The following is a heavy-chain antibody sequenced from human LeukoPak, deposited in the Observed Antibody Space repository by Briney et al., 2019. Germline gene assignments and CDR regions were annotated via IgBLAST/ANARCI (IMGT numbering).Heavy chain of an antibody. CDR3: ASKSILSGY. J-gene: IGHJ4*02. V-gene: IGHV3-23*01. D-gene: IGHD6-6*01. CDR1: GFTFSSSA. CDR2: ITGSGGST. Sequence: PGGSPRLSCAASGFTFSSSAMNWVRQAPGTGLEWVSTITGSGGSTYYADSVKGRFTISRDNSKNTLYLQMNSLRAEDTALYYCASKSILSGYWGQGTLVTVSS.